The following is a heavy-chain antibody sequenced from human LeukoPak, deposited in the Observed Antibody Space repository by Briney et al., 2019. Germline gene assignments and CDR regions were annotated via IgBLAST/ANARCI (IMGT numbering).Heavy chain of an antibody. J-gene: IGHJ4*02. CDR3: ARAEGLSHFDY. Sequence: PSETLSLTCAVSGDSISSGGYSWSWIRQPPGKGLEWIGYIYHSGSTYYNPSLKSRVTISVDRSKNQFSLKLSSVTAADTAVYYCARAEGLSHFDYWGQGTLVTVSS. V-gene: IGHV4-30-2*01. CDR1: GDSISSGGYS. D-gene: IGHD2/OR15-2a*01. CDR2: IYHSGST.